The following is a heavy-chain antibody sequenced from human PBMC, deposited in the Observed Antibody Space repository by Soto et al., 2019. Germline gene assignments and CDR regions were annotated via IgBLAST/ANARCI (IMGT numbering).Heavy chain of an antibody. CDR1: GGTFSSYA. CDR3: AGAYCGGDGSYYYYYGMDV. Sequence: QVQLVQSGAEVKKPGSSVKVSCKASGGTFSSYAISWVRQAPGQGLEWMGGIIPIFGTAKYAQKFQGRVTITADESTSTAYMELSSLRSEDTAVYYWAGAYCGGDGSYYYYYGMDVWGQGTTVTVSS. V-gene: IGHV1-69*01. J-gene: IGHJ6*02. D-gene: IGHD2-21*02. CDR2: IIPIFGTA.